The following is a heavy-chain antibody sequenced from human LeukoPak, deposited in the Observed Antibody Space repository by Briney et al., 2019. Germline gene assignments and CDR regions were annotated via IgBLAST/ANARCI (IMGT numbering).Heavy chain of an antibody. CDR1: GGSISSSSYY. J-gene: IGHJ5*02. CDR2: IYYSGST. V-gene: IGHV4-61*01. Sequence: PSETLSLTCTVSGGSISSSSYYWSWIRQPPGKGLEWIGYIYYSGSTNYNPSLKSRVTISVDTSKNQFSLKLSSVTAADTAVYYCARGGDSSGWYRYNWFDPWGQGTLVTVSS. CDR3: ARGGDSSGWYRYNWFDP. D-gene: IGHD6-19*01.